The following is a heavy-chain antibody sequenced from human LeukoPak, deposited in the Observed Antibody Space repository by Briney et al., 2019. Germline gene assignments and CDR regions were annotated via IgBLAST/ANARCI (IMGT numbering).Heavy chain of an antibody. Sequence: GKSLRLSCTAPGFTFSSTGMHWVRQAPGKGLDWVASISYDGSSKKYVDSVKGRFTISRDNSKRTLYLQMNSLRSEDTAVYYCAKEGLRFFDFWGQGTLVTVSS. V-gene: IGHV3-30*18. CDR3: AKEGLRFFDF. D-gene: IGHD5-12*01. J-gene: IGHJ4*02. CDR2: ISYDGSSK. CDR1: GFTFSSTG.